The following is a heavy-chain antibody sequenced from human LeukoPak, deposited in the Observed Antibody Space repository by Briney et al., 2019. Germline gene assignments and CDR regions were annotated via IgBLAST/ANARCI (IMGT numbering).Heavy chain of an antibody. D-gene: IGHD3-3*01. V-gene: IGHV3-30*18. CDR2: ISYDGSNK. J-gene: IGHJ4*02. CDR1: GFTFSSYG. Sequence: AGGSLRLSCAASGFTFSSYGMHWVRQAPGKGLEWVAVISYDGSNKYYADSVKGRFTISRDNSKNTLYLQMNSLRAEDTAVYYCAKDPRRFLGGDYWGQGTLVTVSS. CDR3: AKDPRRFLGGDY.